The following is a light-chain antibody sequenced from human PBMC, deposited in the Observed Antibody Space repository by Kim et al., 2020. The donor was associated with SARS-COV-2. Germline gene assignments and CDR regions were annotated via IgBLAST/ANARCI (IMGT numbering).Light chain of an antibody. J-gene: IGLJ3*02. V-gene: IGLV6-57*02. CDR1: SGSIASNY. Sequence: NFMLTQPHSVSESPGKTVTISCTGSSGSIASNYVQWYQQRPGSAPTTVIYEDNQRPSGVPDRFSGSIDSSSNSASLTISGLKTEDEADYYCQSYDSSNQVFGGGPQLTVL. CDR3: QSYDSSNQV. CDR2: EDN.